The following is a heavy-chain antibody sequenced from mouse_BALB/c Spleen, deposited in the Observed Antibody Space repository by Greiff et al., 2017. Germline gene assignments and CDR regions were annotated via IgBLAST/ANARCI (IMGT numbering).Heavy chain of an antibody. CDR3: AREDGLAY. V-gene: IGHV5-12-2*01. Sequence: DVKLQESGGGLVQPGGSLKLSCAASGFTFSSYTMSWVRQTPEKRLEWVAYISNGGGSTYYPDTVKGRFTISRDNAKNTLYLQMSSLKSEDTAMYYCAREDGLAYWGQGTLVTVSA. D-gene: IGHD2-3*01. CDR1: GFTFSSYT. J-gene: IGHJ3*01. CDR2: ISNGGGST.